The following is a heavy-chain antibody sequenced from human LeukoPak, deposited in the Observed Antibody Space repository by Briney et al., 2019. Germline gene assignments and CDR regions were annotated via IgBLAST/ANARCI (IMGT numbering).Heavy chain of an antibody. V-gene: IGHV3-64*01. J-gene: IGHJ4*02. CDR3: AKGHSMVRGVNERSFDY. D-gene: IGHD3-10*01. CDR1: GFTFSDFA. Sequence: PGGSLRLSCAASGFTFSDFAMHWLRQAPGKGLEYVSTISSNGISPYYANSVKGRFTISRDNSKNTPYLQMGSLRADDTAVYHCAKGHSMVRGVNERSFDYWGQGSLVTVSS. CDR2: ISSNGISP.